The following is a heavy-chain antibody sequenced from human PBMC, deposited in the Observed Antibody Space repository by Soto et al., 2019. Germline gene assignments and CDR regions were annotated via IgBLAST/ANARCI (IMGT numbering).Heavy chain of an antibody. J-gene: IGHJ4*02. Sequence: GASVKVSCKASGYTFTSYDINWVRQATGQGLEWMGWMNPNSGNTGYAQKFQGRVTMTRNTSISTAYMELRSLRSDDTAVYYCAREYCTTTSCYGVDYWGQGTLVTVSS. D-gene: IGHD2-2*01. CDR3: AREYCTTTSCYGVDY. CDR1: GYTFTSYD. CDR2: MNPNSGNT. V-gene: IGHV1-8*01.